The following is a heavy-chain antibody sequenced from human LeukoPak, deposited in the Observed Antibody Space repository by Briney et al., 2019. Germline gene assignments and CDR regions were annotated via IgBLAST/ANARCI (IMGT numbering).Heavy chain of an antibody. CDR1: GFTFSSYR. CDR2: ISGSGGST. CDR3: AKEGSSSWYGYFQH. V-gene: IGHV3-23*01. Sequence: GGSLRLSCAASGFTFSSYRMNWVRQAPGKGLEWVSAISGSGGSTYYADSVKGRFTISRDNSKNTPYLQMNSLRAEDTAVYYCAKEGSSSWYGYFQHWGQGTLVTVSS. D-gene: IGHD6-13*01. J-gene: IGHJ1*01.